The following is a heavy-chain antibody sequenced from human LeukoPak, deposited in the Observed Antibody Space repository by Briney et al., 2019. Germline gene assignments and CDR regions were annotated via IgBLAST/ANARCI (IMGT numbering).Heavy chain of an antibody. J-gene: IGHJ4*02. Sequence: GGSLRLSCAASGFTFSSYSMNWVRQVPGKGLEWVSSISSSSSYIYYADSVKGRFTISRDNAKNSLYLQMNSLRAEDTAVYYCARDSSGWRARDFWGQGTLVTVSS. CDR2: ISSSSSYI. V-gene: IGHV3-21*01. CDR1: GFTFSSYS. D-gene: IGHD6-19*01. CDR3: ARDSSGWRARDF.